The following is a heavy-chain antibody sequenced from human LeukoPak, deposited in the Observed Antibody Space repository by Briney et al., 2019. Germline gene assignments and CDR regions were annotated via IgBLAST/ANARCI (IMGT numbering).Heavy chain of an antibody. Sequence: SETLSLTCTVSGGSINGYYWTWIRQSPGKGLEWIGYVYYSGSSNYNPSLKSRVTISVDTSKNQFSLKLSSVTAADTAVYYCARVGAATYFDYWGQGTLVTVSS. CDR1: GGSINGYY. J-gene: IGHJ4*02. CDR3: ARVGAATYFDY. D-gene: IGHD1-26*01. V-gene: IGHV4-59*01. CDR2: VYYSGSS.